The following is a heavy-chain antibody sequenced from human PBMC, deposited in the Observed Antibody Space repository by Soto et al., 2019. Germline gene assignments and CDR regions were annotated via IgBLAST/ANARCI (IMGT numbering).Heavy chain of an antibody. Sequence: GPTWVNQTQTLTLTGSVSVLSLSTCVMCVSWIRQPPGKALEWLARIDWDNDKYYSTSLKTRLTISKDTSKNQVVLTMTNMDPVDTATYYCARMRTEYGSNCDGVDIWGQGTVLTLSS. D-gene: IGHD6-13*01. J-gene: IGHJ3*02. CDR1: VLSLSTCVMC. V-gene: IGHV2-70*11. CDR2: IDWDNDK. CDR3: ARMRTEYGSNCDGVDI.